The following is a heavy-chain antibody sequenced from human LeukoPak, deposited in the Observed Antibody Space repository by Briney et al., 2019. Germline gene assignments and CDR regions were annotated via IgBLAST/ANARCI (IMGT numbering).Heavy chain of an antibody. CDR2: ISGSGGST. Sequence: GGSLRLSCAASGFTFTTYAMSWVRQAPGKGLEWVSAISGSGGSTYYAHSVKGRFTISRDNSKNTLFLQMNGLRAEDTAAYYCAKQSYSSDLDYWGQGTLVTVSS. CDR1: GFTFTTYA. D-gene: IGHD1-26*01. V-gene: IGHV3-23*01. CDR3: AKQSYSSDLDY. J-gene: IGHJ4*02.